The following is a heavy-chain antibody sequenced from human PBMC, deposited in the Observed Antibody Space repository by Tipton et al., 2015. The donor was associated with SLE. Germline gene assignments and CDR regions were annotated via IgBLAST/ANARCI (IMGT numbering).Heavy chain of an antibody. J-gene: IGHJ6*02. D-gene: IGHD2-15*01. CDR2: IYYSGTS. V-gene: IGHV4-31*03. CDR3: ARSRWWSYFYYGTDV. CDR1: GVSIGSGGYY. Sequence: TLSLTCTVSGVSIGSGGYYWSWIRQHPGQGLEYIGYIYYSGTSYCIPSLKSRVTISVDTSKNEFSLRLSSVTAADTAVYYCARSRWWSYFYYGTDVWGQGTTVTVSS.